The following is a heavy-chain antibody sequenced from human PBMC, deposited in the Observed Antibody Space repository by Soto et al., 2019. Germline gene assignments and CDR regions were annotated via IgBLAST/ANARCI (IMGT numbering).Heavy chain of an antibody. D-gene: IGHD2-15*01. CDR2: IYPGDSDT. Sequence: PGESLKISCKGSGYSFTSYWIGWVRQMPGKGIEWMGIIYPGDSDTRYSPSFQGQVTISADKSISTAYLQWSSLKASDTAMYYCADVVVATTHDIDLCRQGTMVTVSS. V-gene: IGHV5-51*01. CDR3: ADVVVATTHDIDL. CDR1: GYSFTSYW. J-gene: IGHJ3*01.